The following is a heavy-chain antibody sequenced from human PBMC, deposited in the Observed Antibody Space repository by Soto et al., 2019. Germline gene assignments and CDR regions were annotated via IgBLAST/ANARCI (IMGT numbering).Heavy chain of an antibody. Sequence: GGSLRLSCAASGFTFSSYAMSWVRQAPGKGLEWVSVISGSGGSTYYADSVKGRFTISRDNSKNTLYLQMNSLRAEDTAVYYCAKDPRGIAAAGAWFDPWGQGTLVTVSS. CDR3: AKDPRGIAAAGAWFDP. V-gene: IGHV3-23*01. CDR1: GFTFSSYA. D-gene: IGHD6-13*01. CDR2: ISGSGGST. J-gene: IGHJ5*02.